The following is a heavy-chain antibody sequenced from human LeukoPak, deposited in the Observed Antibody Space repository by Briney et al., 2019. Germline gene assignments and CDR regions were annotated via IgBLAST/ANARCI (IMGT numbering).Heavy chain of an antibody. D-gene: IGHD3-10*01. V-gene: IGHV5-51*01. CDR2: IYPGDSDT. CDR3: ARSSDYGSGISLPMDAFDI. CDR1: GYSFTNYW. Sequence: KNGESLKISCKGSGYSFTNYWIGWVRQMPGKGLEWVGLIYPGDSDTRYSPSFQGQVTISADKSISTAYLQWSSLKASDTAMYYCARSSDYGSGISLPMDAFDIWGQGTMVTVSS. J-gene: IGHJ3*02.